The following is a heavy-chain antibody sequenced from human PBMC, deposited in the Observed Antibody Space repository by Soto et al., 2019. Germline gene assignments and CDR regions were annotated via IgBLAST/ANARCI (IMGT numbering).Heavy chain of an antibody. D-gene: IGHD7-27*01. J-gene: IGHJ4*02. V-gene: IGHV4-59*01. CDR2: IYYSGST. CDR3: AXRWGTYFAF. CDR1: GGSISSYY. Sequence: QVQLQESGPGLVKPSETLSLTCTVSGGSISSYYWSWIRQPPGKGLEWIGYIYYSGSTDYDPSPKXRXXXXVXTXKXXXXXXLXXXXAXDTXVYXCAXRWGTYFAFWGQGTLVTVSS.